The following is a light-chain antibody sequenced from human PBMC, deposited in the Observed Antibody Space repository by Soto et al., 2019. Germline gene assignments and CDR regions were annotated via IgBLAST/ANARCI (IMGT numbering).Light chain of an antibody. Sequence: VFTQSAGTVSLSPGERATLSCRASQSVSSSYLAWYQQKPGQAPRLLIYGASSRATGIPDRFSGSGSGTDFTLTISRLEPEDFAVYYCQQYGSSPRTFGQGTKVDI. J-gene: IGKJ1*01. V-gene: IGKV3-20*01. CDR2: GAS. CDR1: QSVSSSY. CDR3: QQYGSSPRT.